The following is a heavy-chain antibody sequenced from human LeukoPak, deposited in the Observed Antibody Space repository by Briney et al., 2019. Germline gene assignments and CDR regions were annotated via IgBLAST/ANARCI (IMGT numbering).Heavy chain of an antibody. CDR1: GGSISSSSYY. Sequence: SETLSLTCTVSGGSISSSSYYWGWIRQPPGKGLEWIGSIYYSGSTYYNSSLKSRVTISVDTSKNQFSLKLSSVTAADTAVYYCARLDGDYYFDYWGQGTLVTVSS. J-gene: IGHJ4*02. D-gene: IGHD4-17*01. V-gene: IGHV4-39*01. CDR2: IYYSGST. CDR3: ARLDGDYYFDY.